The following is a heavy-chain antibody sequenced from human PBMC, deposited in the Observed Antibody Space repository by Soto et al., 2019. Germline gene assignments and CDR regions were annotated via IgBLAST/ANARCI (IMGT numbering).Heavy chain of an antibody. Sequence: QVQLQESGPGLVEPSQTLSLTCSVSGGSISSGDYYWSWIRQPPGKGLEWIGYMFYVVATYYNPSLKSRVTISVDTSKNQFSLKLSSVTAPDTAVYHCARVVRFCSSPSCRGRNWFDPWGQGTLVTVTS. CDR1: GGSISSGDYY. CDR3: ARVVRFCSSPSCRGRNWFDP. D-gene: IGHD2-2*01. J-gene: IGHJ5*02. CDR2: MFYVVAT. V-gene: IGHV4-30-4*01.